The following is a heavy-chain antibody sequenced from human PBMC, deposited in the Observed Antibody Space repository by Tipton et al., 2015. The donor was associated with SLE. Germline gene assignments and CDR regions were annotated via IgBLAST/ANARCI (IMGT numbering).Heavy chain of an antibody. D-gene: IGHD4-11*01. CDR1: GGSISGHY. J-gene: IGHJ2*01. CDR2: IHYTGST. V-gene: IGHV4-59*11. CDR3: AREFLNPVTTVHYYFDL. Sequence: TLSLTCTVSGGSISGHYWSWIRQPPGKGLEWIGYIHYTGSTHYNPSLESRVTMSVDTSKNQFSLRLTSVNAADTAIYYCAREFLNPVTTVHYYFDLWGRGTLVTVSS.